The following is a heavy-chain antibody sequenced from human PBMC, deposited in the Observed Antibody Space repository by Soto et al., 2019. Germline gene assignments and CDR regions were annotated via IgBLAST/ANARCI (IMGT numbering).Heavy chain of an antibody. J-gene: IGHJ3*02. V-gene: IGHV4-34*01. Sequence: SETLSLTCAVYGGSFSGYYWSWIRQPPGKGLEWIGEISHSGSTNYNPSLKSRVTISVDTSKNQFSLKLSSVTAADTAVYYCARAYCGGDCFDAFDIWGQGTMVTVSS. CDR2: ISHSGST. CDR1: GGSFSGYY. CDR3: ARAYCGGDCFDAFDI. D-gene: IGHD2-21*02.